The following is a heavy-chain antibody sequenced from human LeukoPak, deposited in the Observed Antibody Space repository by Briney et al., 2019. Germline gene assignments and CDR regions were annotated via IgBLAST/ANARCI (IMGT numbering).Heavy chain of an antibody. CDR1: GFTFSSSA. Sequence: GASVKVSCKASGFTFSSSAVQWVRQPRGQRLEWIGWIVVGSGNTNYAQKFQERVTITRDMSTSTAYMELSSLRSEDTVVYYCATTDFDFWRCSLGGMDVWGQGTTVTVS. CDR3: ATTDFDFWRCSLGGMDV. V-gene: IGHV1-58*01. J-gene: IGHJ6*02. D-gene: IGHD3-3*01. CDR2: IVVGSGNT.